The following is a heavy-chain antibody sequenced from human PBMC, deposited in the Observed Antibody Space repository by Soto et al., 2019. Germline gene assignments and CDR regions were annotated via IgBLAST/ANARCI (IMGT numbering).Heavy chain of an antibody. CDR1: GFTFSSYG. V-gene: IGHV3-23*01. Sequence: EVQLLESGGGLVQPGGSLRLSCAASGFTFSSYGMTWVRQAPGKGLEWVSFSSATGADTYYEDSVKGRFTISRDKSKNTLYQQMTSLRADDTAVYYCAKDRRAGGNYGFDSDFWGQGALVIVSS. CDR3: AKDRRAGGNYGFDSDF. J-gene: IGHJ4*02. D-gene: IGHD5-12*01. CDR2: SSATGADT.